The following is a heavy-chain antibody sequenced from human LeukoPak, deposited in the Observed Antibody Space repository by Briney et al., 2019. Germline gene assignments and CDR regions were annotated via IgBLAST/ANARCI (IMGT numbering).Heavy chain of an antibody. J-gene: IGHJ3*02. Sequence: ASVKVSCKASGYTFTNYAMNWVRQAPGQGLEWMGWINSNTGNPTYAQGFTGRFVFSLDTSVSTAYLQISSLKAEDTAVYYCTRKRISMVRGVINDAFDIWGQGTMVTVSS. CDR3: TRKRISMVRGVINDAFDI. CDR2: INSNTGNP. CDR1: GYTFTNYA. V-gene: IGHV7-4-1*02. D-gene: IGHD3-10*01.